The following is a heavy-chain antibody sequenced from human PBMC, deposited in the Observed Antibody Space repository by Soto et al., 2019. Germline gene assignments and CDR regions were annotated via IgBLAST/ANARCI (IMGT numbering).Heavy chain of an antibody. CDR2: IHYSGST. V-gene: IGHV4-39*01. CDR3: ARHADVSNFDY. Sequence: QLQLQEPDPGLVKPSETLSLTCTVSGASISSSSYYWGWIRQPPGKGLEWIGSIHYSGSTYYNPSLKSRVTISVDTSKNQFSLKLSSVTAADTAVYYCARHADVSNFDYWGQGTLVTVSS. J-gene: IGHJ4*02. CDR1: GASISSSSYY.